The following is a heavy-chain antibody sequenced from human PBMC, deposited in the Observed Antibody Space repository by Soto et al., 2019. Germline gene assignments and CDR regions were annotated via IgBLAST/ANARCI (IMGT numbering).Heavy chain of an antibody. CDR3: AHTPYDFWSGSFDY. J-gene: IGHJ4*02. CDR1: GFSLSTSGVA. CDR2: IFWDDDK. Sequence: SGPTLVNPTQTLTLTCTFSGFSLSTSGVAVGWIRQPPGKALEWLALIFWDDDKRYSPSLKSRLTITKDTSKKQVVLTMTNMDHVDTATYYCAHTPYDFWSGSFDYWGQGTLVTVSS. V-gene: IGHV2-5*02. D-gene: IGHD3-3*01.